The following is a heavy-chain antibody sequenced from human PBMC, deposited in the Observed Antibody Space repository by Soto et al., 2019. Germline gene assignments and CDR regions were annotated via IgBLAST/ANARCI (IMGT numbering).Heavy chain of an antibody. V-gene: IGHV3-64D*06. J-gene: IGHJ5*02. CDR3: VKVSTFYDILTGYYSTNFFDP. D-gene: IGHD3-9*01. CDR1: GFTFSEYS. Sequence: GGSLRLSCSASGFTFSEYSMHWVRQAPGKGLQYVSTISSDGDITYYPDSVKGRFTISRDNSKNTLYLQMNSLRPEDTAVYYCVKVSTFYDILTGYYSTNFFDPWGQGTLVTVSS. CDR2: ISSDGDIT.